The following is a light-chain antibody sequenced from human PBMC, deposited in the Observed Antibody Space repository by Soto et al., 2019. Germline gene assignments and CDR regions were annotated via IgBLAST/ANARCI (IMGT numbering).Light chain of an antibody. CDR3: TSYAGGNNV. V-gene: IGLV2-8*01. J-gene: IGLJ1*01. Sequence: QSALTQPPSASGSPVQSVTISCTGTSSDVGGYNYVSWYQQHPGKVPKLMVYEVNQRPSGVPARFSGSKSGNTASLTVSGLQAEDEADYYCTSYAGGNNVFGTGTKLTVL. CDR2: EVN. CDR1: SSDVGGYNY.